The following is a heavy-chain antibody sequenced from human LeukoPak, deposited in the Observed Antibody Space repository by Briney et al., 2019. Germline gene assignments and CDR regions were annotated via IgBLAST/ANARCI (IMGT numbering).Heavy chain of an antibody. CDR2: IITIFGIA. CDR3: ARGDGQVAVAGSMYFDY. Sequence: SVKVSCKASGGTFSSYAISWVRQAPGQGLEWMGRIITIFGIANYAQKFQGRVTITADKSTSTAYMELSSLRSEDTPVYYCARGDGQVAVAGSMYFDYWGQGTLVTVPS. CDR1: GGTFSSYA. D-gene: IGHD6-19*01. J-gene: IGHJ4*02. V-gene: IGHV1-69*04.